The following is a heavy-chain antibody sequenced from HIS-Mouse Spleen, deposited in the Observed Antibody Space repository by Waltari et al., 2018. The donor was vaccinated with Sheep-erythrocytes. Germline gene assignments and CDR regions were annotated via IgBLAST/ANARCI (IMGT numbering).Heavy chain of an antibody. J-gene: IGHJ5*02. CDR3: ARSITMIVVVIKTNWFDP. Sequence: QVQLQQWGAGLLKPSETLSLTCAVYGGSFSGYYWSWIRQPPGKGLEWIGEINHSGSTHDNPSLKSRVTISVDTSKNQFSLKLSSVTAADTAVYYCARSITMIVVVIKTNWFDPWGQGTLVTVSS. CDR1: GGSFSGYY. CDR2: INHSGST. V-gene: IGHV4-34*01. D-gene: IGHD3-22*01.